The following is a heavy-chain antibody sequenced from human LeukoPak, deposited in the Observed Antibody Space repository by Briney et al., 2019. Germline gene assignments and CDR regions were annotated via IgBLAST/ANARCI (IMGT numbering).Heavy chain of an antibody. V-gene: IGHV3-30-3*01. D-gene: IGHD3-16*01. CDR2: ISYDANSK. CDR3: ARDIQGGAFDY. J-gene: IGHJ4*02. Sequence: GTCLRLSCAASGFTFSTYAMHWVRQAPGKGLEWVAVISYDANSKYYADSVKGRFSISRDNSRDTLNLQMNSLRTEDTAVYYCARDIQGGAFDYWGQGTLVTVSS. CDR1: GFTFSTYA.